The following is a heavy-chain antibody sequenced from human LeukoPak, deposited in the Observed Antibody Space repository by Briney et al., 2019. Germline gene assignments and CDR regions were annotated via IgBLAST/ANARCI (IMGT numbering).Heavy chain of an antibody. CDR1: GFTFSSYS. CDR3: ARDSVVVGKSTAMVDFDY. D-gene: IGHD5-18*01. J-gene: IGHJ4*02. Sequence: GGSLRLSCAASGFTFSSYSMNWVRQAPGKGLEWVSSTSSSSSYIYYADSVKGRFTISRDNAKNSLYLQMNSLRAENTAVYYCARDSVVVGKSTAMVDFDYWGQGTLVTVSS. CDR2: TSSSSSYI. V-gene: IGHV3-21*01.